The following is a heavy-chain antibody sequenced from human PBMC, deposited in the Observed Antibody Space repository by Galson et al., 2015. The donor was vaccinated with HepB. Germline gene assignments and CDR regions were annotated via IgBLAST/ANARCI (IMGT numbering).Heavy chain of an antibody. CDR1: GYSFTSYW. Sequence: QSGAEVKKPGESLKISCKGSGYSFTSYWIGWVRQMPGKGLEWMGIIYPGDSDTRYSPSFQGQVTISADKSISTAYLQWSSLKASDTAMYYCARRYCSSTSCYKYFDYWGQGTLVTVSS. J-gene: IGHJ4*02. V-gene: IGHV5-51*03. CDR3: ARRYCSSTSCYKYFDY. CDR2: IYPGDSDT. D-gene: IGHD2-2*02.